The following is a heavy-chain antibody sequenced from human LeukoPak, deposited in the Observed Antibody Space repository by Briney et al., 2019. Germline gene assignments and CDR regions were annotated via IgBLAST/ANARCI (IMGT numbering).Heavy chain of an antibody. V-gene: IGHV4-59*01. J-gene: IGHJ5*02. Sequence: SETLSLTCAVSGASISTYYWSWIRQPPGKGLEWIGYIYYSGGANYNPSLNSRVTISLDTSKNNFSLKLTSVTAADTAVYYCARGSGWLDTWGQGTLVTVSS. CDR3: ARGSGWLDT. D-gene: IGHD3-3*01. CDR2: IYYSGGA. CDR1: GASISTYY.